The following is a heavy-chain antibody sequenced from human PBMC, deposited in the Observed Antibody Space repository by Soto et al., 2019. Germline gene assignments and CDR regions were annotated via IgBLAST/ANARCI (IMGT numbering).Heavy chain of an antibody. V-gene: IGHV1-69*13. CDR1: GGTFSSYF. Sequence: ASLKVSCKVSGGTFSSYFINWVRQAPGQGLEWVGGIIPVFGTASYAEKFQGRVTITADESTSTAYMELSRLRSDDTAVYYCARETPSAAAAYYYYGLDVWGQGTTVTVSS. CDR2: IIPVFGTA. D-gene: IGHD6-13*01. CDR3: ARETPSAAAAYYYYGLDV. J-gene: IGHJ6*02.